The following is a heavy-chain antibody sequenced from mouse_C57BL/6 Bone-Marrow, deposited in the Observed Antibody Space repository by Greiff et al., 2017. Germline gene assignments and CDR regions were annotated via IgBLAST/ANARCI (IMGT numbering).Heavy chain of an antibody. D-gene: IGHD1-1*01. V-gene: IGHV1-64*01. J-gene: IGHJ2*01. CDR2: IHPNSGST. CDR1: GYTFTSYW. CDR3: AREKYYCRGLYYFDY. Sequence: QVQLQQPGAELVKPGASVKLSCKASGYTFTSYWMHWVKQRPGQGLEWIGMIHPNSGSTTYNEKFNSKATLTVDKSSSTAYMQLSSLTSEDAAVYYCAREKYYCRGLYYFDYWGQGTTLTVSS.